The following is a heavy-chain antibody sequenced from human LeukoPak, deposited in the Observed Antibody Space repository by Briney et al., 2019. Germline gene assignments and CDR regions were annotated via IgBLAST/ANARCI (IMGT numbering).Heavy chain of an antibody. CDR1: GFTFSDYN. J-gene: IGHJ4*02. CDR3: ARVRRNIAAAGSYFDY. D-gene: IGHD6-13*01. CDR2: IKQDGSEK. V-gene: IGHV3-7*01. Sequence: PGGSLRLSCAASGFTFSDYNMSWIRQAPGKGLEWVANIKQDGSEKYYVDSVKGRFTISRDNAKNSLYLQMNSLRAEDTAVYYCARVRRNIAAAGSYFDYWGQGTLVTVSS.